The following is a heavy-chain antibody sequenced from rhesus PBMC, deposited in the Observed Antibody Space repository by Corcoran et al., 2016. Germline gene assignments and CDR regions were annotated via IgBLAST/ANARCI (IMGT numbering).Heavy chain of an antibody. CDR1: GFTFSSYW. D-gene: IGHD4-35*01. CDR3: AQDHPGGGNLYYFDY. J-gene: IGHJ4*01. CDR2: ISSAGGSI. V-gene: IGHV3S25*01. Sequence: EVQVVESGGGLAKPGGSLRLSCAASGFTFSSYWMNWVRQAPGKGREGVSSISSAGGSINYADTVMTRFTLSRKNSKNTLSLQRNSLRAEDTAVYYCAQDHPGGGNLYYFDYWGPGVLVTVSS.